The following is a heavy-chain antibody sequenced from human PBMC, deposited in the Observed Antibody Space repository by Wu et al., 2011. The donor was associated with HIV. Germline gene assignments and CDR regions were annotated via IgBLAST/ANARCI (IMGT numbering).Heavy chain of an antibody. D-gene: IGHD2-21*02. CDR3: ARGQHCRGTTCHSSHFPL. V-gene: IGHV1-2*02. CDR1: GYTFTDYS. J-gene: IGHJ1*01. Sequence: QVHLEQPRAEMKKPGASVKVSCKASGYTFTDYSIHWVRQTPAHGLEWMGWINPNNGDTKSAQKFQGRITMTRDTSIGTAYLDLGRLRFDEFAFYYCARGQHCRGTTCHSSHFPLWGQGTLVTVSS. CDR2: INPNNGDT.